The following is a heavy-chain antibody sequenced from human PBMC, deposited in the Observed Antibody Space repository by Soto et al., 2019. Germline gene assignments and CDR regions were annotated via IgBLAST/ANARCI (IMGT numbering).Heavy chain of an antibody. CDR1: GFTVSSNY. V-gene: IGHV3-53*01. J-gene: IGHJ3*02. D-gene: IGHD4-17*01. CDR3: ARESTVAAFDI. Sequence: GSLRLSCAASGFTVSSNYMSWVRQAPGKGLEWVSVIYSGGSTYYADSVKGRLTISRDNSKNTLYLQMNSLRAEDTTVYYCARESTVAAFDIWGKGTMVTVSS. CDR2: IYSGGST.